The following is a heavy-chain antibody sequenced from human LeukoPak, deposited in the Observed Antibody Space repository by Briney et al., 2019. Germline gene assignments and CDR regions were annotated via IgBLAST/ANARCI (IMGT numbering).Heavy chain of an antibody. CDR2: ISSSSSYI. CDR3: ARDLYDSSGYYPAGRNAFDI. CDR1: GFTFSSYS. J-gene: IGHJ3*02. D-gene: IGHD3-22*01. Sequence: GGSLRLSCAASGFTFSSYSMNWVRQAPGKGLEWVSSISSSSSYIYYADSVKGRFTISRDNARNSLYLQMNSLGAEDTAVYYCARDLYDSSGYYPAGRNAFDIWGQGTMVTVSS. V-gene: IGHV3-21*01.